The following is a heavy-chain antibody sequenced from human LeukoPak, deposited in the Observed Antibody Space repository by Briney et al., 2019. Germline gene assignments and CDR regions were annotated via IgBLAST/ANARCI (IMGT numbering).Heavy chain of an antibody. CDR3: ARRGYGDYWYFDL. J-gene: IGHJ2*01. CDR2: IYSGGST. D-gene: IGHD4-17*01. CDR1: GFTVSSNY. Sequence: GGSLRLSCAASGFTVSSNYMSWVRQAPGKGLEWVSVIYSGGSTYYAGSMKGRFTISRDSSKNTLYLQMNSLRAEDTAVYYCARRGYGDYWYFDLWGRGTLVTVSS. V-gene: IGHV3-53*01.